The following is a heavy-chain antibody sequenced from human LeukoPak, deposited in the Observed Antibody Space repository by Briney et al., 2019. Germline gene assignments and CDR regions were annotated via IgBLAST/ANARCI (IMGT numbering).Heavy chain of an antibody. Sequence: PGGSLRLSCEGSGFTFSNYWMSWVRQAPGKGLEWVANIQQHGSETYYGDSVKGRFTISRDNAKNSLYLQMNSLRAEDTAVYYCARLKQGDWFDPWGQGTLVTVSS. CDR1: GFTFSNYW. D-gene: IGHD1/OR15-1a*01. J-gene: IGHJ5*02. V-gene: IGHV3-7*01. CDR3: ARLKQGDWFDP. CDR2: IQQHGSET.